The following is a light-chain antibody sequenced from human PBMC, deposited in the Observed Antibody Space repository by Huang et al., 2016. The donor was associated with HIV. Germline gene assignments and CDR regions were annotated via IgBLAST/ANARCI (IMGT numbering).Light chain of an antibody. CDR3: QGGLSIPHT. CDR1: ENIREY. Sequence: DIQMTQSPSSLSASVGDRVAITCRASENIREYLNWYQQKPGKPPKLLIHSASTLQSGVPSRFSGSGSGTDFTLTITSLQPEDFATYYCQGGLSIPHTFGQGTNLEIK. J-gene: IGKJ2*01. CDR2: SAS. V-gene: IGKV1-39*01.